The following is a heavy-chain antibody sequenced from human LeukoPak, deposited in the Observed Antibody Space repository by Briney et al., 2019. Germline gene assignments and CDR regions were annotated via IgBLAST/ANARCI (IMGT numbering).Heavy chain of an antibody. Sequence: SETLSLTCAVYGGSFSGYYWSWIRQPPGKGLEWIGEINHSGSTNYNPSLKSRVTISVDTSKNQFSLKLISVTAADTAVYYCARGRGLRRSFDYWGQGTLVTVSS. J-gene: IGHJ4*02. CDR2: INHSGST. D-gene: IGHD5-12*01. CDR3: ARGRGLRRSFDY. V-gene: IGHV4-34*01. CDR1: GGSFSGYY.